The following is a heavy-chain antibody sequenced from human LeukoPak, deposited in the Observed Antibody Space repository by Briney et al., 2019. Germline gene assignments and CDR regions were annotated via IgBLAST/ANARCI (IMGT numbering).Heavy chain of an antibody. V-gene: IGHV1-18*01. CDR2: ISPRNGNT. CDR3: ARDLNYVTLGYNILADVGYYFDY. Sequence: ASVKVSCKTSGYTFTMYGVSWVRQAPGRGLQWLGWISPRNGNTAYAQDLQGRVTMTTDTSTTKAYLELRSLRSDDTAIYYCARDLNYVTLGYNILADVGYYFDYWGQGSLVTVSS. D-gene: IGHD3-9*01. CDR1: GYTFTMYG. J-gene: IGHJ4*02.